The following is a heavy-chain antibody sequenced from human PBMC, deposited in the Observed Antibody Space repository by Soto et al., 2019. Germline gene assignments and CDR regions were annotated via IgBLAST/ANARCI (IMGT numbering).Heavy chain of an antibody. D-gene: IGHD5-18*01. CDR1: GYSFTSYW. Sequence: EVQLVRSGAEVKKPGESLKISCKGSGYSFTSYWIGWVSQMPGKGLEWMGIIYPGDSDTRYSPSFQGQVTISADKSISTAYLQWSSLKASDTAMYYCARQLKVEDTAMGGSDYWGQGTLVTVSS. CDR3: ARQLKVEDTAMGGSDY. V-gene: IGHV5-51*01. J-gene: IGHJ4*02. CDR2: IYPGDSDT.